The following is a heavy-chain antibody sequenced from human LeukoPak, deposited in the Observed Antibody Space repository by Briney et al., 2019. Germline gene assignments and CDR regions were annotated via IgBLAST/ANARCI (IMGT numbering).Heavy chain of an antibody. D-gene: IGHD4-17*01. Sequence: GGSLRLSCAASGFTFSSYWMHWVRQAPGKGLVWVSRINGDGSSTSYADSVKGRFTISRDNAKNSLYLQMNSLRAEDTAVYYCARGYYGDYTFDYWGQGTLVTVSS. V-gene: IGHV3-74*01. J-gene: IGHJ4*02. CDR1: GFTFSSYW. CDR2: INGDGSST. CDR3: ARGYYGDYTFDY.